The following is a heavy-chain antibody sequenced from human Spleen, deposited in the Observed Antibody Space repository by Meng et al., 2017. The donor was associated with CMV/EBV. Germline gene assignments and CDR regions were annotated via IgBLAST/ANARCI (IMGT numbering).Heavy chain of an antibody. CDR1: GFTFSSYA. CDR2: ISGSGGST. V-gene: IGHV3-23*01. J-gene: IGHJ1*01. CDR3: AKENYDVLVEYFQH. D-gene: IGHD3-22*01. Sequence: EVQLLESGXGLLQPGGFLRLSCSASGFTFSSYAMSWVRQAPGKGLEWVSAISGSGGSTYYADSVKGRFTISRDNSKNTLYLQMNSLRAEDTAVYYCAKENYDVLVEYFQHWGQGTLVTVSS.